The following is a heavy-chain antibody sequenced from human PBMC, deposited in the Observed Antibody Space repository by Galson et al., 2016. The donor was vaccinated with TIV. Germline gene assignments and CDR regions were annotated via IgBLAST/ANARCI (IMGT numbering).Heavy chain of an antibody. CDR1: GFTFSDYG. V-gene: IGHV3-30*18. CDR3: AKDPRLYGDYFLHYFDY. Sequence: SLRLSCAASGFTFSDYGMHWVRQAPGKGLEWVAVISYDGSDQYYAGSVKGRFTISRDNSKNTLYLQMNSLRSDDTAMYYCAKDPRLYGDYFLHYFDYWGQRTLVTVSS. J-gene: IGHJ4*02. D-gene: IGHD4-17*01. CDR2: ISYDGSDQ.